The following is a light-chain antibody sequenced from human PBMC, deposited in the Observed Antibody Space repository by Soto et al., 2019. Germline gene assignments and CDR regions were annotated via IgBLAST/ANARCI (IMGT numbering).Light chain of an antibody. V-gene: IGKV1-5*01. J-gene: IGKJ1*01. CDR2: DAS. CDR3: QKYNSFWT. Sequence: DIQMTQSPSTLSASVGDRVTISCRASQTISNWLAWYQQKPGKAPKILIYDASSLESGVPSRFSGSGSGTEFTLTISSLQPEDFATYYCQKYNSFWTFGQGTKVEIK. CDR1: QTISNW.